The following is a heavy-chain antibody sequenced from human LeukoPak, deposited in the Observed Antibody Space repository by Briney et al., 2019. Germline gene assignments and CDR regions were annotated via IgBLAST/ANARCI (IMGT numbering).Heavy chain of an antibody. V-gene: IGHV1-24*01. Sequence: ASVKVSCKVSGYTLTELSMHWVRQAPGKGLEWMGGFAPEDGETIYAQKFQGRVTMTRDMSTSTVYMELSSLRSEDTAVYYCARGNSYYYDSSGSKNWFDPWGQGTLVTVSS. D-gene: IGHD3-22*01. J-gene: IGHJ5*02. CDR3: ARGNSYYYDSSGSKNWFDP. CDR2: FAPEDGET. CDR1: GYTLTELS.